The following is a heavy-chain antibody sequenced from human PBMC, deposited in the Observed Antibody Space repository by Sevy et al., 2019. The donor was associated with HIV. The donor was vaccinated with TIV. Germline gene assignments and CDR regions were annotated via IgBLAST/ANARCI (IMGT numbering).Heavy chain of an antibody. CDR3: ARALGYCSGGSCYLPGGWFDP. CDR2: IKQDGSEK. Sequence: WGSLRLSCAASGFTFSSYWMSWVRQAPGKGLEWVANIKQDGSEKYYVDSVKGRFTISRDNAKNSLYLQMNSLRAEDTAVYYCARALGYCSGGSCYLPGGWFDPWGQGTLVTVSS. V-gene: IGHV3-7*03. CDR1: GFTFSSYW. J-gene: IGHJ5*02. D-gene: IGHD2-15*01.